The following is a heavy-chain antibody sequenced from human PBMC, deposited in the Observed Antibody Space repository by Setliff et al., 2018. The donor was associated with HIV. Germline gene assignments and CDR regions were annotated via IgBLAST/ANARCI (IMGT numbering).Heavy chain of an antibody. Sequence: PSETLSLTCTVSGGSISSYYWTWIRQPAGKGLEWIGRIGPIYTSGSTKYNPSLESRVTVSVDTSKNQFSLRLYSVTAADTAVYYCASFDLSTTSSADWGQGALVTVSS. D-gene: IGHD6-6*01. CDR2: IGPIYTSGST. J-gene: IGHJ1*01. CDR3: ASFDLSTTSSAD. CDR1: GGSISSYY. V-gene: IGHV4-4*07.